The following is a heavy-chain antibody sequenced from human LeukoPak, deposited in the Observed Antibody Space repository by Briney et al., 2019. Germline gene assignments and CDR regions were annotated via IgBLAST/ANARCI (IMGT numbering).Heavy chain of an antibody. CDR1: GGSISSYY. J-gene: IGHJ4*02. D-gene: IGHD3-22*01. CDR2: IYTSGST. V-gene: IGHV4-4*07. Sequence: SETLSLTCTVSGGSISSYYWSWIRQPAGKGLEWIGRIYTSGSTNYNPSLKSRVTMSVDTSKNQFSLKLSSVTAADTAVYYCARDGYYDSSGYSLPDYWGQGTLVTVSS. CDR3: ARDGYYDSSGYSLPDY.